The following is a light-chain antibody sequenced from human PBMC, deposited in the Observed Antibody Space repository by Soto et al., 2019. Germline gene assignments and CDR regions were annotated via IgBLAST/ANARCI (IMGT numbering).Light chain of an antibody. CDR1: SSNIGAGYD. V-gene: IGLV1-40*01. CDR2: GNS. Sequence: QSVLTQPPSVSGAPGQRVTISCTGSSSNIGAGYDIHWYQQLPGTPPKLLIYGNSNRPSGVPDRFSGSKSGTSASLAITGLQAEDEADYYCQSYDSSLSGSVFGGGTKL. J-gene: IGLJ3*02. CDR3: QSYDSSLSGSV.